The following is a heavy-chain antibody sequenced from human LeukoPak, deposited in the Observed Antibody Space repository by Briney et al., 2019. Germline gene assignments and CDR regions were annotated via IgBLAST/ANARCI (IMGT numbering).Heavy chain of an antibody. CDR1: GFTFSSYS. CDR3: ARLDRVWEMGAFDI. D-gene: IGHD1-26*01. J-gene: IGHJ3*02. Sequence: GGSLRLSCAASGFTFSSYSMNWVRQAPGRGLEWVALISYDGSNKYYADSVKGRFTISRDNSKNTLYLQMNSLRAEDTAVYYCARLDRVWEMGAFDIWGQGTMVTVSS. CDR2: ISYDGSNK. V-gene: IGHV3-30*03.